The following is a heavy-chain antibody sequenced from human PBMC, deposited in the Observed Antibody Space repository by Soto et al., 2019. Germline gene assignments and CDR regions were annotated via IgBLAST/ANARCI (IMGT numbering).Heavy chain of an antibody. Sequence: QVQLVQSGAEVKKPGSSVKVSCKASGGTFSSYAISWLRQAPGQGLEWMVGIIPIFCTANYAQKFQGRVTITADKYTSTAYMELSRLRSEDTAVYYCARQVAAAGKDEGYYDYGMDVWGQGTTVTVSS. CDR2: IIPIFCTA. J-gene: IGHJ6*02. CDR3: ARQVAAAGKDEGYYDYGMDV. V-gene: IGHV1-69*06. D-gene: IGHD6-13*01. CDR1: GGTFSSYA.